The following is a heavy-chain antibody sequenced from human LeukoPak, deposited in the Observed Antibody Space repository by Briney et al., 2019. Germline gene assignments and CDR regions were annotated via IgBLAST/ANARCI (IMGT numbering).Heavy chain of an antibody. CDR3: ATLSYDVWTGINWFDP. CDR1: GFIFSSYA. V-gene: IGHV3-23*01. D-gene: IGHD3-3*01. J-gene: IGHJ5*02. Sequence: GALRLSRAASGFIFSSYAISWVRQAPGKGLEWVSGIRTSGDTFYADSVKGRFTISRDISKNTVYLQMNSLRAEDSAVYYCATLSYDVWTGINWFDPWGQGTLVTVSS. CDR2: IRTSGDT.